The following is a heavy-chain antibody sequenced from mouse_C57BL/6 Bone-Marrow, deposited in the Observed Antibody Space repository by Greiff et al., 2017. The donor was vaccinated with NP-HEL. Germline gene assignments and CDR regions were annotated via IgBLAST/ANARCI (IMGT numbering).Heavy chain of an antibody. V-gene: IGHV5-4*01. J-gene: IGHJ3*01. Sequence: EVKLMESGGGLVKPGGSLKLSCAASGFTFSSYAMSWVRQTPEKRLEWVSTISDGGSYTYYPDNVKGRFTISRDNAKNNLYLQMSHLKSEDTAMYYCARDYGSSLAYWGQGTLVTVSA. D-gene: IGHD1-1*01. CDR3: ARDYGSSLAY. CDR1: GFTFSSYA. CDR2: ISDGGSYT.